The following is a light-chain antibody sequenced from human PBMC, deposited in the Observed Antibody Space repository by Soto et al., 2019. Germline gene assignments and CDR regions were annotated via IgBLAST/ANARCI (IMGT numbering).Light chain of an antibody. CDR2: GNS. CDR3: QSYDSSLSGLV. CDR1: SSNIGAGYD. V-gene: IGLV1-40*01. Sequence: VLTQPPSVSWAPGQSVTISCTGSSSNIGAGYDVHWYQQLPGTAPKLLIYGNSNRPSGVPDRFSGSKSGTSASLAITGLQAEDEADYYCQSYDSSLSGLVFGTGTKVTV. J-gene: IGLJ1*01.